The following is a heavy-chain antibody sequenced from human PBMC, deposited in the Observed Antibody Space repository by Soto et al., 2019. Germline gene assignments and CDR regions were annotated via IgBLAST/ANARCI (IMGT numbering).Heavy chain of an antibody. CDR2: INTHNGNT. J-gene: IGHJ6*02. D-gene: IGHD3-10*01. Sequence: ASVKVSCKASGYTFTTYGISWVRQAPGQGLEWLGWINTHNGNTNYAQNLQGRVIMTADTSTSTAYMELRSLRSDDTAIYYCTREGSAPYYYYGMDAWGQGTTVIVSS. CDR1: GYTFTTYG. V-gene: IGHV1-18*01. CDR3: TREGSAPYYYYGMDA.